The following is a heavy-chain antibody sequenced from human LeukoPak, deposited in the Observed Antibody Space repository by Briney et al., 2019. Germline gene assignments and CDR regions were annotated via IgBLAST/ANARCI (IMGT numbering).Heavy chain of an antibody. J-gene: IGHJ4*02. CDR2: ISGSGGST. D-gene: IGHD3-3*01. V-gene: IGHV3-23*01. CDR1: GFTFSSYA. CDR3: AKGRFLHAETAFDY. Sequence: GGSLRLSCAASGFTFSSYAMSWVRQAPGKGLEWVSAISGSGGSTYYADSVKGRFTISRDTAKNSLYLQMNSLRAEDTALYYCAKGRFLHAETAFDYWGQGTQVTVSS.